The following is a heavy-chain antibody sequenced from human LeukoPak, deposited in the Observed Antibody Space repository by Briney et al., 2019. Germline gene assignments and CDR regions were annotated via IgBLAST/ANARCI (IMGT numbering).Heavy chain of an antibody. CDR3: AKESQYSSGWYRWDFDY. V-gene: IGHV3-23*01. CDR2: ISGSGGST. Sequence: GVPLRLSCSASGFPYSSYAMSWVRQAPGKGREWVSAISGSGGSTYYADSVKGRFTISRDNSKNTLYLQMNSLRAEDTAVYYCAKESQYSSGWYRWDFDYWGQGTLVTVSS. D-gene: IGHD6-19*01. J-gene: IGHJ4*02. CDR1: GFPYSSYA.